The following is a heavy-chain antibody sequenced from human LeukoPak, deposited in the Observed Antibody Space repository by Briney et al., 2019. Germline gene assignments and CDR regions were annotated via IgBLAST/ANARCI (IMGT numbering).Heavy chain of an antibody. V-gene: IGHV4-38-2*01. CDR3: ARTSYYYDSSGYSHFDY. CDR2: IYHSGST. J-gene: IGHJ4*02. D-gene: IGHD3-22*01. Sequence: SETLSLTCAVSGYSISSGYYWGWIRQPPGRGLECTASIYHSGSTYYNPSLKSRVTISVDTSKNQFSLKLSSVTAADTAVYYCARTSYYYDSSGYSHFDYWGQGTLVTVSS. CDR1: GYSISSGYY.